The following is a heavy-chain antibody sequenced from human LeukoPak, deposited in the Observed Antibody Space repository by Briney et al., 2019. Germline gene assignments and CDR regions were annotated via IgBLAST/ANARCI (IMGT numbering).Heavy chain of an antibody. V-gene: IGHV3-43*02. CDR3: AKGHFGAGHY. CDR1: GFTFGDYD. D-gene: IGHD3-3*01. J-gene: IGHJ4*02. CDR2: ITGDGGAS. Sequence: GGSLRLSCAASGFTFGDYDMHWFRQSPGRGLQWVSLITGDGGASSYAGSVEGRFTISRDNSKNSLYLHMNSLTTEGTALYYCAKGHFGAGHYWGQGTLVTVSS.